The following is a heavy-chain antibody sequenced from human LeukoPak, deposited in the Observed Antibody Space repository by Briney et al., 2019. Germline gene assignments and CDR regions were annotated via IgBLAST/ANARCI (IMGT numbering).Heavy chain of an antibody. J-gene: IGHJ5*02. CDR3: TRVTLRGSKYNWFDP. Sequence: GASVKVSCRSSGGTFNTHIFNWERQAPGQGLEWMGRITPIIGTTKYAQRFQARVTITADRSTSTAYLELSGLTYDDTAVYYCTRVTLRGSKYNWFDPWGQGTHVSVSS. V-gene: IGHV1-69*08. CDR2: ITPIIGTT. D-gene: IGHD1-26*01. CDR1: GGTFNTHI.